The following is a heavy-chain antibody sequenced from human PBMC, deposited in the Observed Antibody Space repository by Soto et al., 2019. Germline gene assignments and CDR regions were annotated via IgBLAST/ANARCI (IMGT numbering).Heavy chain of an antibody. D-gene: IGHD4-17*01. CDR1: GYTFTSYD. CDR2: MNPNSGNT. CDR3: ARTIYGDNVDY. Sequence: QVQLVQSGAEVKKPGASVKVSCKASGYTFTSYDINWVRQATGQGLEWMGWMNPNSGNTGYAHKLQVRVTMSRNTSISTAYMELSSLRSEDTSVYYCARTIYGDNVDYWGQGALGTVSS. J-gene: IGHJ4*02. V-gene: IGHV1-8*01.